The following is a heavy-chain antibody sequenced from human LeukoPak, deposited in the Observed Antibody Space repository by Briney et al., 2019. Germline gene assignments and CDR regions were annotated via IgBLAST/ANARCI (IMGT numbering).Heavy chain of an antibody. V-gene: IGHV4-39*01. CDR1: GGSISSSSYY. J-gene: IGHJ4*02. CDR2: IDYTGST. D-gene: IGHD6-13*01. CDR3: ARIGYSSSWSLLDY. Sequence: PSETLSLTCSVSGGSISSSSYYWGWIRQPSGKGLEWIESIDYTGSTYYNPSLKSRVTISVDPSKNRFSLRVSSVTASDTGVFYCARIGYSSSWSLLDYWGQGTLVTVSS.